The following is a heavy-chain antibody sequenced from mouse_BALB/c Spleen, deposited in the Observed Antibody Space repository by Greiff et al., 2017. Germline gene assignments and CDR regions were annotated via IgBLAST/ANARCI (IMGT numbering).Heavy chain of an antibody. D-gene: IGHD3-3*01. CDR3: ARWGDSWGWDWFAY. V-gene: IGHV1S26*01. J-gene: IGHJ3*01. CDR1: GYTFTSYT. CDR2: ISPSSGYT. Sequence: QVQLQQSGAELVKPGASVKMSCKASGYTFTSYTMHWVQQRPGQGLEWIGYISPSSGYTNYKQKFKDKATLTADKSSNTTNMQLSSLTSEDSAVYYYARWGDSWGWDWFAYWGQGTLVTVSA.